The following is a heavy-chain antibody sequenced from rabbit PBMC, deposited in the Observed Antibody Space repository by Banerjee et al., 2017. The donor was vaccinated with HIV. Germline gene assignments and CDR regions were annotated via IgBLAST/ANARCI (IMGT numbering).Heavy chain of an antibody. Sequence: QEQLEESGGGLVKPEGSLTLTCKASGFDLSRYYYMCWVRQAPGKGLEWIACIYSSSGSTYYASWAKGRFTISKTSSTTVTLQMTSLTAADTATYFCARDYAGDAGYGYGPTYFNLWGQGTLVTVS. D-gene: IGHD6-1*01. CDR3: ARDYAGDAGYGYGPTYFNL. V-gene: IGHV1S45*01. J-gene: IGHJ4*01. CDR1: GFDLSRYYY. CDR2: IYSSSGST.